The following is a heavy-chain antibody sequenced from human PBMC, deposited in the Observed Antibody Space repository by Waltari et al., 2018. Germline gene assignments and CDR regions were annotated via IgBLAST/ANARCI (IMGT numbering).Heavy chain of an antibody. CDR2: IWFDGSNK. CDR1: GFPFSGYG. CDR3: ARDYVTISRVVFPFDS. Sequence: QVQLVESGGGGVQPGRSLRLSCAAAGFPFSGYGMHWVRQAPGKGLGWVAIIWFDGSNKFYADSVQGRFTISRDNSKNTLYLQMNSLRAEDTAVYYCARDYVTISRVVFPFDSWGQGTLVTVSS. D-gene: IGHD3-3*01. V-gene: IGHV3-33*01. J-gene: IGHJ4*02.